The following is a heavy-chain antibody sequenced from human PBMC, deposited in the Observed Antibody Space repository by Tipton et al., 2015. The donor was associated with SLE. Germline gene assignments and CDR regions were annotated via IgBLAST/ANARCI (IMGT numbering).Heavy chain of an antibody. Sequence: TLSLTCTVSSGSIGGHYWSWIRQPPGKGLEWIGYIYHSGSTNYSPSLKSRVTMSVDTSKNQFSLRLTSVTAADTAVYYCARTLGAIAHTVYDAFDIWGQGKMVTVSS. V-gene: IGHV4-59*11. CDR3: ARTLGAIAHTVYDAFDI. D-gene: IGHD1-26*01. CDR1: SGSIGGHY. J-gene: IGHJ3*02. CDR2: IYHSGST.